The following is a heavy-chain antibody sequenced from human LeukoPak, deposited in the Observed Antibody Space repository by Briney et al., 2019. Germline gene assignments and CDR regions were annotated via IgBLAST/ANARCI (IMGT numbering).Heavy chain of an antibody. D-gene: IGHD3-3*01. V-gene: IGHV3-21*01. J-gene: IGHJ4*02. CDR3: ARDPNDFWSGYSYFDY. Sequence: PGGSLRLSCAASGFTFSSYAMSWVRQAPGKGLEWVSSISSSRIYIYYADSVKGRFTISRDNAKNSLYLQMNSLRAEDTAVYYCARDPNDFWSGYSYFDYWGQGTLVTVSS. CDR2: ISSSRIYI. CDR1: GFTFSSYA.